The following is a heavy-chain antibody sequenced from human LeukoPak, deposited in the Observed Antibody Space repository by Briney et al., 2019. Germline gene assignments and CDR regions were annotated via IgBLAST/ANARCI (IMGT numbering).Heavy chain of an antibody. Sequence: PSETLFLTCAVYGGSFSGYYWSWIRQPPGKGLEWIGEINHSGSTNYNPSLKSRVTISVDTSKNQFSLKLSSVTAADTAVYYCARGFFVRYFDWLSEFNYYYYGMDVWGQGTTVTVSS. CDR2: INHSGST. CDR1: GGSFSGYY. D-gene: IGHD3-9*01. J-gene: IGHJ6*02. CDR3: ARGFFVRYFDWLSEFNYYYYGMDV. V-gene: IGHV4-34*01.